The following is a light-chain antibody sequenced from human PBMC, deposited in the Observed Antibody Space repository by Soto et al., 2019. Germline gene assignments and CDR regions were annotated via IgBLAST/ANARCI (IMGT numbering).Light chain of an antibody. J-gene: IGKJ5*01. CDR1: QSVSSN. Sequence: EIVLTQSPGTLSLSPGERATLSCRASQSVSSNLAWYQQKPGQAPRLLIYGASTRATGIPARFSGSGSGTEFTLTISDLQPEDFATYFCQQANSFPLTFGQGTRLEI. CDR2: GAS. CDR3: QQANSFPLT. V-gene: IGKV3-15*01.